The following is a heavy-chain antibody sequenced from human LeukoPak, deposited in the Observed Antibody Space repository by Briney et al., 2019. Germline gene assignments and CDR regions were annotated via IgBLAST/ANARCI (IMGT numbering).Heavy chain of an antibody. Sequence: GGSLRLSCAASGFTFSGYTLHWVRQAPGKGLEYVSAIISHGGSTHYADSVKGRFTVSRDNSKNTLYLQMNSLRAEDTAVYYCARVQLVEGNWFDPRGQGTLVTVSS. CDR1: GFTFSGYT. CDR2: IISHGGST. CDR3: ARVQLVEGNWFDP. J-gene: IGHJ5*02. V-gene: IGHV3-64*02.